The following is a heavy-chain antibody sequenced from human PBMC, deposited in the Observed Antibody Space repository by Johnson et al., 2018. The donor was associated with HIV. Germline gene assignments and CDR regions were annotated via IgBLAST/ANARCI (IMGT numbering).Heavy chain of an antibody. CDR2: IYSGGST. V-gene: IGHV3-66*03. Sequence: VQLVESGGTLIQSGGSLRLSCAASGFTVCNNYMSWVRQAPGKGLEWVSVIYSGGSTYYADSVKGRFTNSRDNSKNTLYLQMNSLRAEETAVYYCAGDRMLVATRDAFDSWGQGTMVTVSS. CDR3: AGDRMLVATRDAFDS. CDR1: GFTVCNNY. J-gene: IGHJ3*02. D-gene: IGHD5-12*01.